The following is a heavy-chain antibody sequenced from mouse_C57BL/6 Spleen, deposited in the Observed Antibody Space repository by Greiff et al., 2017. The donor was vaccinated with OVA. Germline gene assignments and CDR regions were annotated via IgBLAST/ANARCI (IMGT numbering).Heavy chain of an antibody. Sequence: EVQLQQSGPGLVKPSQSLSLTCSVTGYSITSGYYWNWIRQFPGNKLEWMGYISYDGSNNYNPSLKNRISITRDTSKNQFFLKLHSVTTEDTATYYCARGLLRLDYWGQGTTLTVSS. CDR2: ISYDGSN. V-gene: IGHV3-6*01. CDR1: GYSITSGYY. CDR3: ARGLLRLDY. J-gene: IGHJ2*01. D-gene: IGHD1-1*01.